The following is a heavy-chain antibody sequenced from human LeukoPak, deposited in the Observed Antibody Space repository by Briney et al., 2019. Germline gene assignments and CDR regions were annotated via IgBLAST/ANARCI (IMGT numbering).Heavy chain of an antibody. J-gene: IGHJ4*02. D-gene: IGHD3-9*01. V-gene: IGHV3-7*03. CDR1: GFTFSNYW. Sequence: GGSLRLSCAASGFTFSNYWMSWVRQAPGKGLEWVANIKQDGNEKYYVGSVRGRFTISRDNAENSLYLQMNSLRAEDTAAYYCARHYDILTGTFPYYWGQGTLVTVSS. CDR2: IKQDGNEK. CDR3: ARHYDILTGTFPYY.